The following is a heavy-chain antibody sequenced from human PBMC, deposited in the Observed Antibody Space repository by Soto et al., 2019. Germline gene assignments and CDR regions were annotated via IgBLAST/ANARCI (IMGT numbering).Heavy chain of an antibody. Sequence: SETLSLTCIVSVGSISIRSYCWGWIRQPRGKGLEWIGSIYYSGSTYYNPSLKSRVTISVDTSKNQFSLKLSSVTAADTAVYYCARNGKQGTSYYYYGMDVWGQGTTVTVSS. D-gene: IGHD2-2*01. CDR2: IYYSGST. CDR3: ARNGKQGTSYYYYGMDV. J-gene: IGHJ6*01. CDR1: VGSISIRSYC. V-gene: IGHV4-39*01.